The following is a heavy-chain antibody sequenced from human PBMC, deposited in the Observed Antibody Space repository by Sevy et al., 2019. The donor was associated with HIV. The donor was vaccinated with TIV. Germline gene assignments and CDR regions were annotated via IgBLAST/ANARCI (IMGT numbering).Heavy chain of an antibody. CDR3: ARDAGGGTTNSGLDV. J-gene: IGHJ6*02. CDR1: GYTFTDEY. D-gene: IGHD1-7*01. Sequence: ASVKVSCKASGYTFTDEYLHCVRQAPGQGLEWIGRIFPNSGVTKSAQRFRGRVTMTRDTSISTAYMELSGLRSDDTAVYYCARDAGGGTTNSGLDVWGQGTTVTVSS. V-gene: IGHV1-2*06. CDR2: IFPNSGVT.